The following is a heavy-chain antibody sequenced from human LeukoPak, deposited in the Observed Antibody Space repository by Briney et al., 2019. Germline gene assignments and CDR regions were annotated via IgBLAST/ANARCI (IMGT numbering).Heavy chain of an antibody. CDR2: INPDGSGK. Sequence: PGGSLRLSCAASGFSFSSNWMTWVRQAPGKGLEWVGNINPDGSGKFYVDSVRGRFTISRDNSKNTLYLQMNSLKVEDTALYYCAKFSPYGGNSYWGQGTLVTVSS. D-gene: IGHD4-23*01. J-gene: IGHJ1*01. CDR1: GFSFSSNW. V-gene: IGHV3-7*03. CDR3: AKFSPYGGNSY.